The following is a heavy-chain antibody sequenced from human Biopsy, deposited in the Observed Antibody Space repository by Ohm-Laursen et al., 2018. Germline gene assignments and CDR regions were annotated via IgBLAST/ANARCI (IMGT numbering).Heavy chain of an antibody. D-gene: IGHD2-2*01. CDR1: PGTFNSYG. CDR3: AREAIGYQLPCDD. J-gene: IGHJ4*02. Sequence: SSVRASCKAPPGTFNSYGIIWVRQAPAQGLEWMGRIIPILRTTAYAQTFLGRVTITADSPTSTVDMELTSLTSDDTAVYFCAREAIGYQLPCDDWGQGTLVTVSS. CDR2: IIPILRTT. V-gene: IGHV1-69*11.